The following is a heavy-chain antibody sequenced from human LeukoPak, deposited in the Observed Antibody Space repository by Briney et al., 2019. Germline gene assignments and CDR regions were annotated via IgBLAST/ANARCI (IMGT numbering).Heavy chain of an antibody. CDR2: IYYSGTT. CDR1: PGSITGYY. D-gene: IGHD1-1*01. CDR3: ARDSGGSYYYSYGMDV. Sequence: PSETLSLTCNVSPGSITGYYFTWIRQPPGKGLEWIGYIYYSGTTKYSPSLKSRLVMSLDTSKNQVSLRLTSVTAADTAVYYCARDSGGSYYYSYGMDVWGRGTTVTVSS. V-gene: IGHV4-59*01. J-gene: IGHJ6*02.